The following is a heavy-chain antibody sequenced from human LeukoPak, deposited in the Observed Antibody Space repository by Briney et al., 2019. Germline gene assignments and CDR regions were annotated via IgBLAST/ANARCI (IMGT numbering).Heavy chain of an antibody. CDR3: ARAIMGTENLDY. V-gene: IGHV3-30*10. CDR2: VSHDGSTK. Sequence: GGSLRLSCAASGFSFSTYAMHWVRQTPGMGPEWVAVVSHDGSTKYYTDSVRGRFTISRDNSKNTFFLQLNGLRTGDTAVYYCARAIMGTENLDYWGQGTLVTVSS. J-gene: IGHJ4*02. D-gene: IGHD5-18*01. CDR1: GFSFSTYA.